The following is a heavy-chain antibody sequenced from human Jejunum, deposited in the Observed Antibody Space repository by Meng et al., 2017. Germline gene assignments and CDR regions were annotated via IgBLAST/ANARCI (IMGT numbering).Heavy chain of an antibody. CDR1: GYTFTAYY. J-gene: IGHJ4*02. CDR3: AKDEGTTTAFDH. CDR2: MNPNNGDT. D-gene: IGHD1-26*01. Sequence: QVHLVQSGAAVKKPAASVRVSCEASGYTFTAYYVHWVRQAPGQGLEWMGRMNPNNGDTNYAQKFQGRVTMTRATSTAYMDLSSLTSDDTAVYYCAKDEGTTTAFDHWGQGTLVTVSS. V-gene: IGHV1-2*06.